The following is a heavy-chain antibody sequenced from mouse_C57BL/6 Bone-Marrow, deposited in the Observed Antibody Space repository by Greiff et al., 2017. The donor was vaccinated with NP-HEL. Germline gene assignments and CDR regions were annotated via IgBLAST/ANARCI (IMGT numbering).Heavy chain of an antibody. CDR2: INYDGSST. V-gene: IGHV5-16*01. CDR3: ARDRGSSYFDY. J-gene: IGHJ2*01. Sequence: DVQLVESEGGLVQPGSSMKLSCTASGFTFSDYYMAWVRQVPEKGLEWVGNINYDGSSTYYLDSLKSRFIISRDNAKNILYLQMSSLKSEDTATYYCARDRGSSYFDYWGQGTTLTVSS. D-gene: IGHD1-1*01. CDR1: GFTFSDYY.